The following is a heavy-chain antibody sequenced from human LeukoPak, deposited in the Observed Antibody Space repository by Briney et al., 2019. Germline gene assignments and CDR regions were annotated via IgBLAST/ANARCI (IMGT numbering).Heavy chain of an antibody. D-gene: IGHD6-13*01. J-gene: IGHJ4*02. Sequence: PSETLSLTCAVYTGSFSSHYWSCIRQPPGKVREWIGEINHSGSTNYKSSLKSRVTISVDTSKDQFSLKLSSVTAADTAVYYCARAPASAGTIDYWGQGTLVTVSS. V-gene: IGHV4-34*01. CDR2: INHSGST. CDR1: TGSFSSHY. CDR3: ARAPASAGTIDY.